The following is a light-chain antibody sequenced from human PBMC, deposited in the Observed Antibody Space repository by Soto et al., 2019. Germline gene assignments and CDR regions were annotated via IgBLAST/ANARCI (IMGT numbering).Light chain of an antibody. CDR3: RSYTSTITLERV. V-gene: IGLV2-14*01. CDR2: EVS. CDR1: SSDIGAYNF. Sequence: QSALTQPASVSGSPGQSITISCTGTSSDIGAYNFVSWYQQHPGKAPKLMIYEVSNRPSGVSNRFSGSKSGNTASLTISGLQAEDEADYYCRSYTSTITLERVFGGGTQLTVL. J-gene: IGLJ3*02.